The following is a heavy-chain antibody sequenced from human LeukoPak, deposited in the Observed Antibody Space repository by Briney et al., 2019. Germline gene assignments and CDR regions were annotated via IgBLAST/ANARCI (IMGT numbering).Heavy chain of an antibody. CDR2: IYYSGST. J-gene: IGHJ6*03. V-gene: IGHV4-59*01. CDR1: GGSISSYY. Sequence: PETLSLTCTVSGGSISSYYWSWIRQPPGKGLEWIGYIYYSGSTNYNPSLKSRVTISVDMSKNQFSLKLSSVTAADTAVYYCARAYHYFYYYYYMDVWGKGTTVTVSS. CDR3: ARAYHYFYYYYYMDV. D-gene: IGHD3-22*01.